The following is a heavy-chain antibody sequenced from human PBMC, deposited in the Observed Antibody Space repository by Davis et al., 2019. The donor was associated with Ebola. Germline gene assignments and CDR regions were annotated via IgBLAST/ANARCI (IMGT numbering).Heavy chain of an antibody. V-gene: IGHV1-2*06. CDR2: INPNSGGT. J-gene: IGHJ6*02. Sequence: ASVKVSCKASGYTFTGYYIHWVRQAPGQGLEWMGRINPNSGGTEYPQNFLGRVAMTRDTSITTVYLALTRLTSDDTAVYSCARLPESSWVDGMDVWGQGTTVTVSS. D-gene: IGHD1-14*01. CDR3: ARLPESSWVDGMDV. CDR1: GYTFTGYY.